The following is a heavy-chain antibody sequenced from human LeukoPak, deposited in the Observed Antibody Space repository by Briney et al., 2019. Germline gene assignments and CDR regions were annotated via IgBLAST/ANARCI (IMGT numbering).Heavy chain of an antibody. Sequence: GGSLRLSCAASGVTFSSYWMSWVRQAPGKGLEWVANIKEDGSEKYYVDSVKGRFTISRDNSKNTLYLQMNSLRAEDTAVYYRAKDDYSNHFDYWGQGTLVTVSS. J-gene: IGHJ4*02. CDR2: IKEDGSEK. V-gene: IGHV3-7*01. CDR1: GVTFSSYW. CDR3: AKDDYSNHFDY. D-gene: IGHD4-11*01.